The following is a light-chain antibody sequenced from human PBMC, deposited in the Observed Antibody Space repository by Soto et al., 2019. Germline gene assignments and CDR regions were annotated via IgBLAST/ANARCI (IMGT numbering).Light chain of an antibody. CDR2: DVS. J-gene: IGLJ3*02. Sequence: QSVLTQPRSVSGSPGQSVTISCTGTSSDVGGYNYVSWYQQHPGKAPKLMIYDVSKRPSGVPDRFSGSKSGNTASLTISGLQAEDEADYYCASYTSISTVVFGGGTKVTVL. CDR3: ASYTSISTVV. V-gene: IGLV2-11*01. CDR1: SSDVGGYNY.